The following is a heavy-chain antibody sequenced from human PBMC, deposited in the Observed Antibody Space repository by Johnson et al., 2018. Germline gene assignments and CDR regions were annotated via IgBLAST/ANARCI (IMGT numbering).Heavy chain of an antibody. CDR3: AKERRRGYSYGYGYGGAFDI. J-gene: IGHJ3*02. V-gene: IGHV3-30*18. CDR2: ISYDGRNK. CDR1: GFTFSSYG. D-gene: IGHD5-18*01. Sequence: QVQLVESGGGLVQPGRSLRLSCAASGFTFSSYGMHWVRQAPGKGLEWVAVISYDGRNKYYADSVQGRFTISRDNSKNTLYLQMNSLRAEDTAVYYCAKERRRGYSYGYGYGGAFDIWGQGTMVTVSS.